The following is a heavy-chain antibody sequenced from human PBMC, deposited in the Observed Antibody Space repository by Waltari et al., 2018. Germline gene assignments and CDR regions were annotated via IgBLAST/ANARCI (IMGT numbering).Heavy chain of an antibody. Sequence: QVQLVQSGVDVKKPGAPVKVSCKASGYRFLSYYMLWVRQAAGQGLEWVGIINPSGGSTSYAQKFQGRVTMTRDTSTSTVYMELSSLRSEDTAVYYCARRGGESNSWYRADYWGQGTLVTVSS. CDR2: INPSGGST. D-gene: IGHD6-13*01. V-gene: IGHV1-46*01. J-gene: IGHJ4*02. CDR3: ARRGGESNSWYRADY. CDR1: GYRFLSYY.